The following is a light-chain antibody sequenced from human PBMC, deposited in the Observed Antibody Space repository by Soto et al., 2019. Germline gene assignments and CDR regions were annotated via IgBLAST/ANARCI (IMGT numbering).Light chain of an antibody. CDR2: GAS. CDR3: QQYGSSLT. Sequence: EIVLTQSPGTLSLSPGERATLACRASPSVSSSYLAWYQQKPGQAPSLLIYGASSRATGIPDRFSGGGSGTYFTLTTSRLEPEDFAVYYCQQYGSSLTVGGGTKVEIK. V-gene: IGKV3-20*01. CDR1: PSVSSSY. J-gene: IGKJ4*01.